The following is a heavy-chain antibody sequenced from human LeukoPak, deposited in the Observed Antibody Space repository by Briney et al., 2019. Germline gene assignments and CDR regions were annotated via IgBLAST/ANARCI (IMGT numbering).Heavy chain of an antibody. CDR1: GGSISNISYY. D-gene: IGHD3-16*01. J-gene: IGHJ4*02. CDR2: IYYSGST. CDR3: ASGSLLSLFDY. V-gene: IGHV4-39*07. Sequence: PSETLSLTCTVSGGSISNISYYWGWIRQPPGKGLEWIGSIYYSGSTYYNPSLKSRATISVDTSKNQFSLKLSSVTAADTAVYYCASGSLLSLFDYWGQGTLVTVSS.